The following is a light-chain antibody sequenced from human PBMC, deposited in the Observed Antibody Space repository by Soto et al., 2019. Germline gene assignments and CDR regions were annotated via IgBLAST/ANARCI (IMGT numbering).Light chain of an antibody. J-gene: IGLJ7*01. CDR3: SSYRSIGALVV. CDR1: SSDVGGYNY. CDR2: EVT. Sequence: QSVLTQPASVSGSPGQSITISCTGTSSDVGGYNYVSWYQQYPGKAPKLIIYEVTNRPSGISYRFSGSKSGNTASLTISGLQAEDEAEYYCSSYRSIGALVVFGGGTQLTVL. V-gene: IGLV2-14*01.